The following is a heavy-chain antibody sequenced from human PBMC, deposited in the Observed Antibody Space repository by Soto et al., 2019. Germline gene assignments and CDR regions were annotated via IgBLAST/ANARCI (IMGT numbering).Heavy chain of an antibody. V-gene: IGHV1-18*01. CDR2: ISAYNGNT. J-gene: IGHJ5*02. D-gene: IGHD2-2*01. Sequence: ASVKVSCKASGYTFTSYGISWVRQAPGQGLEWMGWISAYNGNTNYAQKPQGRVTVTTDTSTSTAYMELRSLRSDDTAVYYCARDPCSSTSCYSRFTWFDPWGQGTLVTVSS. CDR1: GYTFTSYG. CDR3: ARDPCSSTSCYSRFTWFDP.